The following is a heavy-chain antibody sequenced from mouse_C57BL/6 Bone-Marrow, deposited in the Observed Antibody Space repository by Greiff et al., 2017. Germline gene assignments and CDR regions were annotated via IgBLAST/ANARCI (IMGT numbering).Heavy chain of an antibody. J-gene: IGHJ3*01. V-gene: IGHV1-5*01. Sequence: VQLQQSGTVLVRPGASVKMSCKTSGYTFTSYWMHWVKQRPGQGLEWIGAIYPGNGDTSYNQKFKGKAKLTAVTSASTAYMELSNLTSDDSAVYYCTKYYYGSSAAWFAYWGRGTLVTVTA. D-gene: IGHD1-1*01. CDR1: GYTFTSYW. CDR3: TKYYYGSSAAWFAY. CDR2: IYPGNGDT.